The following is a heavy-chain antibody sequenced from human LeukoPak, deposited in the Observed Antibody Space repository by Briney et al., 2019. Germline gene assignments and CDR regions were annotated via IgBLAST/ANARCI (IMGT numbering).Heavy chain of an antibody. CDR3: AKESSGGWYFDY. Sequence: GGSLRLSCAASGFTFSSYAMSWVRQAPGKGLEWVSAISGSGGSTYYADSVKGRFTIPRDNSKNSLYLQMNSLRAEDTAVYYCAKESSGGWYFDYWGQGTLVTVSS. J-gene: IGHJ4*02. CDR1: GFTFSSYA. V-gene: IGHV3-23*01. D-gene: IGHD6-19*01. CDR2: ISGSGGST.